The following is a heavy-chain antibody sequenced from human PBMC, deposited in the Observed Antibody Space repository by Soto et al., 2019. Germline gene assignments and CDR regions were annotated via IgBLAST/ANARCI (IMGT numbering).Heavy chain of an antibody. J-gene: IGHJ6*02. V-gene: IGHV3-30*04. CDR1: GFTFSSYA. CDR3: ARSSISVFSVENYYCYGMDV. D-gene: IGHD2-15*01. Sequence: GGSLRLSCAASGFTFSSYAMHWVRQAPGKGLEWVAVISYDGSNKYYADSVKGRFTISRDNSKNTLYLQMNSLRAEDTAVYYCARSSISVFSVENYYCYGMDVWVQGTTITVAS. CDR2: ISYDGSNK.